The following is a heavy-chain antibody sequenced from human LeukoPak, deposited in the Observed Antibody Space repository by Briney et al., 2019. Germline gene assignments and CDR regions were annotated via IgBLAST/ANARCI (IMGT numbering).Heavy chain of an antibody. CDR3: ARDEMWGIAAAGVDY. V-gene: IGHV3-30*04. CDR1: GFTFSSYL. J-gene: IGHJ4*02. CDR2: KLYDGSNK. D-gene: IGHD6-13*01. Sequence: GGSLRLSCAASGFTFSSYLMPWVRQAPGKGVEGVAVKLYDGSNKYYADSVKGRFTISRDNSKNTLYLQMNSLQAEDTAVYYCARDEMWGIAAAGVDYWGQGTLVTVSS.